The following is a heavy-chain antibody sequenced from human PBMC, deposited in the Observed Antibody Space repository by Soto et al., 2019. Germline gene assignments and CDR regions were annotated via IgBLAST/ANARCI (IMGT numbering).Heavy chain of an antibody. CDR2: ISSSSSYI. V-gene: IGHV3-21*01. Sequence: EVQLVESGGGLVKPGGSLRLSCAASGFTFSSYSMNWVRQAPGKGLEWVSSISSSSSYIYYADSVKGRFTISRDNAKNSLSLQMNSLRAEDTAVYYCARDFEQQQLVIVVYYYYGMDVWGQGTTVTVSS. D-gene: IGHD6-13*01. J-gene: IGHJ6*02. CDR3: ARDFEQQQLVIVVYYYYGMDV. CDR1: GFTFSSYS.